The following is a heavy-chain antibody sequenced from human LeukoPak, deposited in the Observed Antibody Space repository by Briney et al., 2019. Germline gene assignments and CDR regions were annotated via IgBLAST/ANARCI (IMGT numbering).Heavy chain of an antibody. V-gene: IGHV1-18*01. Sequence: GASVKVSCKASGYTFTSYGISWVRQAPGQGLEWMGWICAYNGNTNYAQKLQGRVTMTTDTSTSTAYMELRSLRSDDTAVYYCARHPYYDFWSGYFTYYFDYWGQGTLVTVSS. D-gene: IGHD3-3*01. CDR2: ICAYNGNT. J-gene: IGHJ4*02. CDR3: ARHPYYDFWSGYFTYYFDY. CDR1: GYTFTSYG.